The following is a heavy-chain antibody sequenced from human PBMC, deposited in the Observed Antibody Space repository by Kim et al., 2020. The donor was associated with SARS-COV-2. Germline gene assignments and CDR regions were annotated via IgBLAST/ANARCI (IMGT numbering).Heavy chain of an antibody. Sequence: SETLSLTCTVSGGSISSSSYYWGWIRQPPGKGLEWIGSIYYSGSTYYNPSLKSRVTISVDTSKNQFSLKLSSVTAADTAVYYCARHSSIWFGELDWGQGTLVTVSS. J-gene: IGHJ4*02. CDR2: IYYSGST. V-gene: IGHV4-39*01. CDR3: ARHSSIWFGELD. D-gene: IGHD3-10*01. CDR1: GGSISSSSYY.